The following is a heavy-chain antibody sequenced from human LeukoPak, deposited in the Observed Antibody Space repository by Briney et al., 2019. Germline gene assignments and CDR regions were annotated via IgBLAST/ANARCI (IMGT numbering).Heavy chain of an antibody. CDR1: GGSISSGDYY. J-gene: IGHJ4*02. CDR3: AKDVGKWESLHFFDY. CDR2: INHSGST. Sequence: SQTLSLTCTVSGGSISSGDYYWSWIRQPPGKGLEWIGEINHSGSTNYNPSLKSRVTISVDTSKNQFSLKLSSVTAADTAVYYCAKDVGKWESLHFFDYWGQGTLVTVSS. V-gene: IGHV4-30-4*01. D-gene: IGHD1-26*01.